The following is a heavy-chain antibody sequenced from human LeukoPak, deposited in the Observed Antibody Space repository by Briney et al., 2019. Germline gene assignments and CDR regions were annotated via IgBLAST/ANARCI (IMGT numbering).Heavy chain of an antibody. CDR1: GGSISSYF. D-gene: IGHD2-8*02. J-gene: IGHJ4*02. CDR3: AGTELGYCTVTGCPLES. CDR2: IYYDGYP. V-gene: IGHV4-59*01. Sequence: SETLSLTCTVSGGSISSYFWSWIRQPPGKGLEWIGYIYYDGYPNYSPSLRSRITISVEKSKSQFSLNLRSVTAADTALYFCAGTELGYCTVTGCPLESWGQGTLVTVSS.